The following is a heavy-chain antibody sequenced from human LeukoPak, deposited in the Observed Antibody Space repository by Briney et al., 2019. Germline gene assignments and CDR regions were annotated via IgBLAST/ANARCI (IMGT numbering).Heavy chain of an antibody. CDR1: RFTFSSYG. J-gene: IGHJ4*02. Sequence: PGGSLRLSCAASRFTFSSYGMHWVRQAPGNGLEWVALISYDGSNKYYTDSVKGRFTISRDNSKNTLYLQMDSLRAEDTAVYYCAKDRGYGYGYFDYWGQGTLVTVSS. D-gene: IGHD5-18*01. V-gene: IGHV3-30*18. CDR2: ISYDGSNK. CDR3: AKDRGYGYGYFDY.